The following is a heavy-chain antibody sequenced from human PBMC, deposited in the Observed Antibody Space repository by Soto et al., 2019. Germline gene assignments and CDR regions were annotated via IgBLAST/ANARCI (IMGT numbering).Heavy chain of an antibody. CDR3: AKATATGGGAFDI. CDR1: GFICSSYD. D-gene: IGHD2-8*02. CDR2: ILVGGST. Sequence: GGSLRLSCAASGFICSSYDMSWVRQAPGKGLEWVSTILVGGSTHYPDSVKGRFTISRDNSKNTVFLQMNSLTAGDTAVYYCAKATATGGGAFDICGQGTMVTVSS. J-gene: IGHJ3*02. V-gene: IGHV3-23*01.